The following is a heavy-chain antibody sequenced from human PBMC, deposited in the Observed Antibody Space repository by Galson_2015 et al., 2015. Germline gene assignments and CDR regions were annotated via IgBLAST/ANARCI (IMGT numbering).Heavy chain of an antibody. CDR3: ARGPYYFDY. CDR1: GFSLSTTGAG. J-gene: IGHJ4*02. V-gene: IGHV2-5*02. CDR2: IYWDDVR. Sequence: PALVKPTQPLTLPCTFSGFSLSTTGAGVGWIRQPPGKALEWLALIYWDDVRRYSPSLKSRLTITRDTSKNQVVLTMTNMDPVDSATYYCARGPYYFDYWGQGTLVTVSS.